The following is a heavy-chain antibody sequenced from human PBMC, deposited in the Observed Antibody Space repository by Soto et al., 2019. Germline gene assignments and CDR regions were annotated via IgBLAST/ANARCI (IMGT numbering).Heavy chain of an antibody. V-gene: IGHV3-48*02. J-gene: IGHJ4*02. CDR3: ARDSVDYDSSGYPPFDY. D-gene: IGHD3-22*01. Sequence: PGGSLRLSCAASGFTFSSYSMNWVRQAPGKGLEWVSYISSSSSTIYYADSVKGRFTISRDNAKNSLYLQMNSLRDEDTAVYYCARDSVDYDSSGYPPFDYWGQGTLVTVSS. CDR1: GFTFSSYS. CDR2: ISSSSSTI.